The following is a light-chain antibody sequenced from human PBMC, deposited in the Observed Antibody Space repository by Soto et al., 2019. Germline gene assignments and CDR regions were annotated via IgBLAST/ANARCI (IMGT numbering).Light chain of an antibody. Sequence: DIQIAQAPSIRSCSVGDRVTITCRASQIISTWLAWYKQNPGKAPNLLIHKASHLESGVPSRFSGSGSGTEFTLTISSLQPRDFATYYCQHYNTYPWPLGQGTKFDIK. CDR1: QIISTW. CDR3: QHYNTYPWP. J-gene: IGKJ1*01. CDR2: KAS. V-gene: IGKV1-5*03.